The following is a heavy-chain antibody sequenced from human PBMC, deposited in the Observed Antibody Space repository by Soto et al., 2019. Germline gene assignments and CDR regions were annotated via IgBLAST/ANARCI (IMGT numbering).Heavy chain of an antibody. V-gene: IGHV4-4*07. J-gene: IGHJ5*02. CDR3: ARDFNSIFDDFADMRWNFDP. CDR1: GGSINNYY. CDR2: VFTTGTT. Sequence: SETLSLTCSVTGGSINNYYWSWVRQSAGKGLEWIGRVFTTGTTDYNPCPKGRVTISVDTSKNQFSLSLRSVTAADTAIYYCARDFNSIFDDFADMRWNFDPWGQGTLVTVSS. D-gene: IGHD3-3*02.